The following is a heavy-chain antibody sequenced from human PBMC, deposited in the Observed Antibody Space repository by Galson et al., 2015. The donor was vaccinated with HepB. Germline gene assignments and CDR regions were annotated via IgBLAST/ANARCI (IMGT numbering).Heavy chain of an antibody. D-gene: IGHD3-22*01. V-gene: IGHV3-30-3*01. CDR1: GFTFSSYA. CDR3: AREAGYYDSSGYLDY. Sequence: SLRLSCAASGFTFSSYAMHWVRQAPGKGLEWVAVISYDGSNKYYADSVKGRFTISRDNSKNTLYLQMNSLRAEDTAVYYCAREAGYYDSSGYLDYWGQGTLVTVSS. CDR2: ISYDGSNK. J-gene: IGHJ4*02.